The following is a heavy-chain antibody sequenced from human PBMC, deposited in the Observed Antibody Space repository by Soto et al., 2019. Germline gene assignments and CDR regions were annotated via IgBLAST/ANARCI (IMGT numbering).Heavy chain of an antibody. J-gene: IGHJ6*02. Sequence: GGSLRLSCAASGFTFSSYAMSWVRQAPGKGLEWVSAISGSGGSTYYADSVKGRFTISRDNSKNTLYLQMNSLRAEETAVYYCAKPGRYYYDSSGYYNSNYYYYYGMDVWGQGTTVTVSS. V-gene: IGHV3-23*01. CDR2: ISGSGGST. CDR3: AKPGRYYYDSSGYYNSNYYYYYGMDV. CDR1: GFTFSSYA. D-gene: IGHD3-22*01.